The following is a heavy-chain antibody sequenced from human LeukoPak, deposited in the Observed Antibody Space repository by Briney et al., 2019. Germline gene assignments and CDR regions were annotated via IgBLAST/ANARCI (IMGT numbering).Heavy chain of an antibody. J-gene: IGHJ3*02. D-gene: IGHD3-10*01. Sequence: GASVKVSCKASGYTFTGYYIHWVRQAPGQGLEWMGWINPSGGTSYAQKFQGRVTMTRDTSISTAYMELSKLISDDTGVYYCARGPWFGELTDAFDIWGQGTMVTVSS. CDR2: INPSGGT. V-gene: IGHV1-2*02. CDR1: GYTFTGYY. CDR3: ARGPWFGELTDAFDI.